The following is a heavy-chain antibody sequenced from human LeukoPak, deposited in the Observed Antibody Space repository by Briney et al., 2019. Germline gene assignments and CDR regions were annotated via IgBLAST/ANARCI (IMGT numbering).Heavy chain of an antibody. D-gene: IGHD2-21*01. Sequence: GRSLRLSCTASGFTFGDYAMSWFRQAPGKGLEWVSSISATSSYIYSADSVKGRFTISRDNAKNSLYLQVDSLRAEDTAVYYCARGAVGDFDYWGQGTLVTVSS. CDR1: GFTFGDYA. CDR3: ARGAVGDFDY. CDR2: ISATSSYI. V-gene: IGHV3-21*01. J-gene: IGHJ4*02.